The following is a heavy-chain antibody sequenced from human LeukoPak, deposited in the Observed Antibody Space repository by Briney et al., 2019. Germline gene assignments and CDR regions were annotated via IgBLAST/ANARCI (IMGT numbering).Heavy chain of an antibody. CDR1: GYTLTSYG. V-gene: IGHV1-18*04. Sequence: ASVKVSCKASGYTLTSYGINWVRQAPGQGLEWMGWISGHNGHTNYVQKMQGRVTMTTDTSTNTAYMELRNLTSDDTAVYHCARGPGIAVAGVFDYWGQGSLVTVSS. CDR2: ISGHNGHT. D-gene: IGHD6-19*01. CDR3: ARGPGIAVAGVFDY. J-gene: IGHJ4*02.